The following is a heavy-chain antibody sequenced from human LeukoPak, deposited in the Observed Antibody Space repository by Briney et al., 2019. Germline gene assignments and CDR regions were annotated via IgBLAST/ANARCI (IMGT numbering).Heavy chain of an antibody. CDR3: ARDHNANDELDY. J-gene: IGHJ4*02. V-gene: IGHV1-18*01. CDR1: GYTFTSYG. Sequence: ASVKVSCKASGYTFTSYGISWVRQAPGQRLEWMGWISSYNGHTNYAQKLQGRVTMTTDTSTSTAYMELRSLRSDDTAMYYCARDHNANDELDYWGQGTLVTVSS. CDR2: ISSYNGHT. D-gene: IGHD1-1*01.